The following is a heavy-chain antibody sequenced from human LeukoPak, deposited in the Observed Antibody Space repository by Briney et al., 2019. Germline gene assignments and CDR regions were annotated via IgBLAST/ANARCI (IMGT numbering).Heavy chain of an antibody. J-gene: IGHJ6*03. CDR2: ISAYNGNT. CDR3: ARGPYFDWLGYYYYYMDV. Sequence: ASVKVSCKASGYTFTSYGISWVRQAPGQGLEWMGWISAYNGNTNYAQKLQGRVTMTTDTSTSTAYMELRSLRSDDTAVYYCARGPYFDWLGYYYYYMDVWGKGTTVTISS. D-gene: IGHD3-9*01. CDR1: GYTFTSYG. V-gene: IGHV1-18*01.